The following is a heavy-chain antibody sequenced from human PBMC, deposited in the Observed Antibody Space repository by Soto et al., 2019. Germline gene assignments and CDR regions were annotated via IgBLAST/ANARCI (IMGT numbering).Heavy chain of an antibody. CDR3: AKDLAYYYDTNGYYIFDY. D-gene: IGHD3-22*01. J-gene: IGHJ4*02. CDR2: VSASGLNT. CDR1: GFTFSTYA. Sequence: PGGSLRLSCAASGFTFSTYAMAWVRQAPGKGLEWVSGVSASGLNTDYADPVKGRFYISRDNSKNTVSLHMNSLRAEDTAVYYCAKDLAYYYDTNGYYIFDYWGQGTLVTVSS. V-gene: IGHV3-23*01.